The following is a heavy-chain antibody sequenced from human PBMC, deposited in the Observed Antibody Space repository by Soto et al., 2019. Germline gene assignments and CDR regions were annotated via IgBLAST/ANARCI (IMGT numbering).Heavy chain of an antibody. D-gene: IGHD4-4*01. CDR2: IYYSGST. Sequence: WTWIRQPPGKGLEWIGYIYYSGSTIYNPSLKSRVTISVDTSKNHFSLKLSSVTAADTAVYYCARGTTVSNWFDPWGQGTLVTVSS. J-gene: IGHJ5*02. CDR3: ARGTTVSNWFDP. V-gene: IGHV4-61*03.